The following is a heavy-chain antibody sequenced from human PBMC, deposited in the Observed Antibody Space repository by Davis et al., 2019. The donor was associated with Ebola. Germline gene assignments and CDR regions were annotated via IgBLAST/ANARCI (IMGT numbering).Heavy chain of an antibody. Sequence: SVKVSCKASGFTFTSSAMQWVRQARGQRLEWIGWIVVGSGNTNYAQKFQERVTITRDVSTSTAYMELSSLRSEDTAVYYCAAFGHYYYYGMDVWGQGTTVTVSS. CDR2: IVVGSGNT. D-gene: IGHD3/OR15-3a*01. CDR3: AAFGHYYYYGMDV. CDR1: GFTFTSSA. V-gene: IGHV1-58*02. J-gene: IGHJ6*02.